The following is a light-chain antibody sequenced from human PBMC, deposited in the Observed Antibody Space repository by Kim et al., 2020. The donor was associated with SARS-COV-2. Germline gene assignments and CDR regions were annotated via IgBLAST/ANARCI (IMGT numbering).Light chain of an antibody. V-gene: IGLV2-8*01. CDR1: SSDVGDYNY. Sequence: QSALTQPPSASGSPGQSVTISCTGTSSDVGDYNYVSWYQQHPGRVPQLMIYEVSQRPSGVPDRFSGSKSGNTASLTVSGLQAEDEAEYYCSSYAGSYNLLFGGGTQLTVL. CDR3: SSYAGSYNLL. CDR2: EVS. J-gene: IGLJ2*01.